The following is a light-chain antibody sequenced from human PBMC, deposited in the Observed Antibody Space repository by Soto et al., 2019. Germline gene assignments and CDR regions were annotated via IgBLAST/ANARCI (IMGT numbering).Light chain of an antibody. CDR2: WAS. CDR1: QSVLYSSNNKNY. J-gene: IGKJ5*01. V-gene: IGKV4-1*01. Sequence: DIVMTQSPVSLAVSLGERATTNCKSSQSVLYSSNNKNYLSWYQQKPGQPPKLLIYWASIRESGVPDRFSGSGSGTDFTLTISSLQAEDVAVYYCQQYYSSPSITFGQGTRLEIK. CDR3: QQYYSSPSIT.